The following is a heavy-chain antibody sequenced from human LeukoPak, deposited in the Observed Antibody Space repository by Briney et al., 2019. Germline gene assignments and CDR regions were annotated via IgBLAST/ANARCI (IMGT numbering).Heavy chain of an antibody. Sequence: PGGSLRLSCAASGFTFSSYGMHWVRQAPGKGLEWVAVISYDGSNKYYADSVKGRFTISRDNSKNTLYLQMNSLRAEDTAVYYCAKDALWFGEGYYYMDVWGKGTTVTVSS. J-gene: IGHJ6*03. D-gene: IGHD3-10*01. CDR2: ISYDGSNK. V-gene: IGHV3-30*18. CDR1: GFTFSSYG. CDR3: AKDALWFGEGYYYMDV.